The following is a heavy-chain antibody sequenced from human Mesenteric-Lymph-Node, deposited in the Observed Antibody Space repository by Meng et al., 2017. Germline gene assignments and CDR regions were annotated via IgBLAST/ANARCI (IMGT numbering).Heavy chain of an antibody. Sequence: QVRLMYSGFEFKKPVASVKVYCKAYGYTFTSYARNWVRQAPGKGLEWLGWINHNTGNPTYAQGFTGRFVFSLDTSVSTAYLQISSLKAEDTAVYYCAREGRHYWGQGTLVTVSS. J-gene: IGHJ4*02. CDR2: INHNTGNP. V-gene: IGHV7-4-1*02. CDR3: AREGRHY. CDR1: GYTFTSYA.